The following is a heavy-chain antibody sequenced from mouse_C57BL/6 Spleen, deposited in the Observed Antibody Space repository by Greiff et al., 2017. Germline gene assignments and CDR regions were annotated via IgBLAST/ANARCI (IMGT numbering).Heavy chain of an antibody. V-gene: IGHV5-9-1*02. Sequence: EVQGVESGEGLVKPGGSLKLSCAASGFTFSSYAMSWVRQTPEKRLEWVAYISSGGDYIYYADTVKGRFTISRDNARNTLYLQMSSLKSEDTAMYYCTREETAQATYWFAYWGQGTLVTVSA. CDR2: ISSGGDYI. CDR1: GFTFSSYA. CDR3: TREETAQATYWFAY. J-gene: IGHJ3*01. D-gene: IGHD3-2*02.